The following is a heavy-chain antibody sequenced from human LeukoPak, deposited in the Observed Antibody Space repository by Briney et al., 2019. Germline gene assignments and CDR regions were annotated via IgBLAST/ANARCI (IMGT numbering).Heavy chain of an antibody. CDR3: ARARAGIAVAGTDAFDI. Sequence: SETLSLTCTVSGGSISSYYWSWIRQPAGKGLEWIGRIYTSGSTNYNPSLKSRVTMSVDTSKNQFSLKLSSVTAADTAVCYCARARAGIAVAGTDAFDIWGQGTMVTVSS. CDR2: IYTSGST. J-gene: IGHJ3*02. V-gene: IGHV4-4*07. CDR1: GGSISSYY. D-gene: IGHD6-19*01.